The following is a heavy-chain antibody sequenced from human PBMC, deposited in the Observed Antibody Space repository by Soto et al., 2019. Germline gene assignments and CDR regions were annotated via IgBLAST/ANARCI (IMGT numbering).Heavy chain of an antibody. CDR2: INVYNGNT. V-gene: IGHV1-18*01. D-gene: IGHD3-22*01. CDR3: ARGPKYYYDSSGYYQH. CDR1: GYTFTSYG. Sequence: ASVKVSCKASGYTFTSYGISWVRQAPGQGLEWMGWINVYNGNTNYAQKLQGRVTMTTDTSTSTAYLDLRSLRSDDTAVYFCARGPKYYYDSSGYYQHWGQGTLVTVSS. J-gene: IGHJ1*01.